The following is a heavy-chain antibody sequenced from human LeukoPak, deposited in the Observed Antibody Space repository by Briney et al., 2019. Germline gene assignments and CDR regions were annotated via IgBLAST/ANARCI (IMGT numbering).Heavy chain of an antibody. Sequence: LRLSCAASGFTFSTCWMSWVRQAPGKGLEWIGSIFYSGTTYYSSSLKSRVTMSVDTSKTQFSLKLSSVTAADTALYYCARGSSLLRPRNSGWGGAFDVWGQGTVVPVSS. CDR3: ARGSSLLRPRNSGWGGAFDV. CDR1: GFTFSTCW. CDR2: IFYSGTT. V-gene: IGHV4-28*03. J-gene: IGHJ3*01. D-gene: IGHD6-19*01.